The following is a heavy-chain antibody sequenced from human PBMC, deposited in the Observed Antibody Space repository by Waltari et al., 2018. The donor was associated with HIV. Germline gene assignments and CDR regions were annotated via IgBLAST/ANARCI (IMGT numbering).Heavy chain of an antibody. D-gene: IGHD2-2*01. CDR3: ARDGGCSSTSCYYYGMDV. V-gene: IGHV1-69*06. J-gene: IGHJ6*02. CDR2: IIPIFGTA. Sequence: QVQLVQSGAEVKKPGSSVKVSCKASGGTFSSYAISWVRQAPGQGLEWMGGIIPIFGTANYEQKCQGRVTITADKSTSTAYMELSSLRSEDTAVYYCARDGGCSSTSCYYYGMDVWGQGTTVTVSS. CDR1: GGTFSSYA.